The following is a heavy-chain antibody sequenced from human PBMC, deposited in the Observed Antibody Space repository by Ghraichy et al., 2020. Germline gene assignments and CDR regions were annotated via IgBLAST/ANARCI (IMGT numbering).Heavy chain of an antibody. V-gene: IGHV3-21*01. D-gene: IGHD6-19*01. Sequence: GGSLRLSCAASGFTFSSYSMNWVRQAPGKGLEWVSSISSSSSYIYYADSVKGRFTISRDNAKNSLYLQMNSLRAEDTAVYYCARSQKYSSGYKDFNWNFYWGQGTLVTVSS. CDR1: GFTFSSYS. J-gene: IGHJ4*02. CDR3: ARSQKYSSGYKDFNWNFY. CDR2: ISSSSSYI.